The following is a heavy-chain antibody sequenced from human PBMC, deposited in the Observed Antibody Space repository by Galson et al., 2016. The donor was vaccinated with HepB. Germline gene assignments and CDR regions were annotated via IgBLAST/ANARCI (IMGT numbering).Heavy chain of an antibody. CDR1: GFTVNNNY. Sequence: SLRLSCAVSGFTVNNNYMSWVRQAPGKGLEGVSVMYSGGVTNYGDSVKGRATISRDNSKNILYLQLNSLRVEDTGAYYCATHPEHPHGSSGGQGTLVTVSS. V-gene: IGHV3-66*01. CDR3: ATHPEHPHGSS. J-gene: IGHJ4*02. D-gene: IGHD1/OR15-1a*01. CDR2: MYSGGVT.